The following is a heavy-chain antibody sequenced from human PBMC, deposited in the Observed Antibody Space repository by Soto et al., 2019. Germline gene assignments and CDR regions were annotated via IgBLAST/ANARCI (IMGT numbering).Heavy chain of an antibody. CDR1: GYTFTSYG. CDR2: ISAYNGNT. CDR3: ASDRWAYGMDV. V-gene: IGHV1-18*01. Sequence: QVQLVQSGAEVKKPGASVKVSCKASGYTFTSYGISWVRQAPGQGLEWMGWISAYNGNTNYAQKLQGRVTMNTDTSTSTAYMELRSLRSHDTAVYYCASDRWAYGMDVWGQGTTVTVSS. J-gene: IGHJ6*02.